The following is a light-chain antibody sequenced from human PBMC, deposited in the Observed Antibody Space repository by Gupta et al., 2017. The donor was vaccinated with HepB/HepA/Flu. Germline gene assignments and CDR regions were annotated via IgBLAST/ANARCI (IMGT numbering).Light chain of an antibody. CDR3: AVWDDSRRAWV. CDR1: SSNIGNKP. CDR2: TND. Sequence: QSVLTQPPSASGTPGQRITISCSGSSSNIGNKPVHWYQQVPGTVPKLLIYTNDQRPSGVPDRFSGSKSGTSASLAISGLQAEDEADYYCAVWDDSRRAWVFGGGTKLTVL. J-gene: IGLJ3*02. V-gene: IGLV1-44*01.